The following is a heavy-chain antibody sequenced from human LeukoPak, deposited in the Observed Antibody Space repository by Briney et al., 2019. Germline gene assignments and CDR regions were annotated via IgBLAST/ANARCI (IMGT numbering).Heavy chain of an antibody. V-gene: IGHV1-69*13. J-gene: IGHJ4*02. Sequence: SVKVSCKASGGTFSSYAISWVRQAPGQGLAWMGGIIPIFGTANYAQKFQGRVTITADESTSTAYMELSSLRSEDTAVYYCARDRGIAAAGTEEVYWGQGTLVTVSS. CDR3: ARDRGIAAAGTEEVY. CDR1: GGTFSSYA. D-gene: IGHD6-13*01. CDR2: IIPIFGTA.